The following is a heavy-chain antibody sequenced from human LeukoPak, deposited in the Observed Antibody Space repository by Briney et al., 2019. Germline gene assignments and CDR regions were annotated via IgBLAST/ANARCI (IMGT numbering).Heavy chain of an antibody. V-gene: IGHV3-11*06. CDR2: ISSSSSYT. Sequence: GGSLRLSCAASGFTFSDYYMSWIRQAPGKGLEWVSYISSSSSYTNHADSVKGRFTVSRDNAKNSLYLQMNSLRAEDTALYYCARGHHGMDVWGQGTTVTVSS. CDR3: ARGHHGMDV. CDR1: GFTFSDYY. J-gene: IGHJ6*02.